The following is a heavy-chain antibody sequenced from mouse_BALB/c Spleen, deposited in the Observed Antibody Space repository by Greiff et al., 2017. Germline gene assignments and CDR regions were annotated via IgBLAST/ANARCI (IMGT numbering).Heavy chain of an antibody. CDR3: ARDKDYTSGFAY. J-gene: IGHJ3*01. Sequence: DVHLVESGGGLVQPGGSLKLSCAASGFTFSSYGMSWVRQTPDKRLELVATINSNGGSTYYPDSVKGRFTISRDNAKNTLYLQMSSLKSEDTAMYYCARDKDYTSGFAYWGQGTLVTVSA. V-gene: IGHV5-6-3*01. CDR1: GFTFSSYG. D-gene: IGHD2-13*01. CDR2: INSNGGST.